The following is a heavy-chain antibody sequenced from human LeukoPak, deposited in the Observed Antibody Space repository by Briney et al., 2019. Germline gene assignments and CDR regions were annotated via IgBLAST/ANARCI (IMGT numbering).Heavy chain of an antibody. CDR1: RYSISSGYF. CDR2: IFHSGTT. J-gene: IGHJ4*02. V-gene: IGHV4-38-2*02. Sequence: SETLSLTCTVSRYSISSGYFWGWIRQPPGKELEWIGSIFHSGTTHYNPSLKSRVTISIDSSKNQFSLKLTSVTAADTAVYYCARGGVEMATIGDYWGQGTLVTVSS. CDR3: ARGGVEMATIGDY. D-gene: IGHD5-24*01.